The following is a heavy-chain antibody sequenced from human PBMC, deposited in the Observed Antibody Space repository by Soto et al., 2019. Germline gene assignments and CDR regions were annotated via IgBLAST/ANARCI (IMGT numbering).Heavy chain of an antibody. D-gene: IGHD3-22*01. CDR1: GFTFTTYY. J-gene: IGHJ4*02. CDR2: IDPSGGST. CDR3: ARVPYDTTGYYAF. Sequence: ASVKVSCKTSGFTFTTYYIHWVRQAPGQGLEWMGMIDPSGGSTTYAQKFQGRITMTSDMSTSTVYMELSSLRSEDTAVYYCARVPYDTTGYYAFWGQGTLVTVSS. V-gene: IGHV1-46*01.